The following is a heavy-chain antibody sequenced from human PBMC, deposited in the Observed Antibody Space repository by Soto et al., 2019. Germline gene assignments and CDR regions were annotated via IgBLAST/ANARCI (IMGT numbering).Heavy chain of an antibody. CDR1: GGSISSSSYY. CDR2: IYYSGNT. CDR3: ASSIVVVPAAIPYYYYGMDV. Sequence: SETLSLTCTVSGGSISSSSYYWGWIRQPPGKGLEWIGSIYYSGNTYYNPSLKSRVTISVDTSKNQFSLKLSSVTAADTAVYYCASSIVVVPAAIPYYYYGMDVWGQGTTVTVSS. D-gene: IGHD2-2*02. J-gene: IGHJ6*02. V-gene: IGHV4-39*01.